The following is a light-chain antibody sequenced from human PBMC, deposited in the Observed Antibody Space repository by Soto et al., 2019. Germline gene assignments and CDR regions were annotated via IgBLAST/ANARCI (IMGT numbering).Light chain of an antibody. J-gene: IGLJ1*01. CDR2: EVD. CDR1: GSDIGYFNY. CDR3: KSHAVGSTYV. V-gene: IGLV2-14*01. Sequence: QSARTQPACVSVSPGQSITISCTGTGSDIGYFNYVSWYQQQPGKAPKLMIYEVDNRPSGVSIRFSGSKSGSTASLTISGLQAEDEADYYCKSHAVGSTYVFGTGTKVTVL.